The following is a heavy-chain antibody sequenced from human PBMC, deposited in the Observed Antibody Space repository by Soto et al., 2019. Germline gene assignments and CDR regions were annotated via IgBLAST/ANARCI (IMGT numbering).Heavy chain of an antibody. V-gene: IGHV1-8*01. CDR3: AKGDSSGYYYYYYGMDV. Sequence: ASVKVSCKASGYTFASYDIKWVRQATGQGLEWMGWMNPNSGNTGYAQKFQGRVTMTRNTSISTAYMELSSLRSEDTAVYYCAKGDSSGYYYYYYGMDVWGQGTTVTVSS. J-gene: IGHJ6*02. CDR1: GYTFASYD. D-gene: IGHD3-22*01. CDR2: MNPNSGNT.